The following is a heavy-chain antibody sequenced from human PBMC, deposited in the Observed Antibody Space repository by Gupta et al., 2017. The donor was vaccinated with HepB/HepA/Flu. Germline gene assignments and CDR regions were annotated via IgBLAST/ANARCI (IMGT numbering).Heavy chain of an antibody. V-gene: IGHV3-30-3*01. CDR1: GFTLSSYA. D-gene: IGHD3-3*01. J-gene: IGHJ4*02. Sequence: QVQLVESGGGVVQPGTSLRLSCAVSGFTLSSYAIHWVRQGPGKGLKWVAAISFDGSRKHYADSVKGRFTISRDNSKNTLDLQMNSLRAEDTAVYYCARDLSGYYTIDYWGQGILVTVSS. CDR2: ISFDGSRK. CDR3: ARDLSGYYTIDY.